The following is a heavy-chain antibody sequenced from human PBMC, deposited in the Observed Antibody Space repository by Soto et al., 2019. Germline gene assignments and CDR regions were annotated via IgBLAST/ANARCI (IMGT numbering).Heavy chain of an antibody. CDR1: GFTFTNYA. Sequence: LVEAGGGLVQPGGSLRVSCAASGFTFTNYAMSWVRQAPGGGLEWVSAINGGGTNTFYADSVKGRFTISRDQSKNTIYLQMDSLRVEDTAVYYCTKGRYLEWHLSGGGEETWGRGTRVTVSS. CDR2: INGGGTNT. J-gene: IGHJ5*02. V-gene: IGHV3-23*04. D-gene: IGHD3-3*01. CDR3: TKGRYLEWHLSGGGEET.